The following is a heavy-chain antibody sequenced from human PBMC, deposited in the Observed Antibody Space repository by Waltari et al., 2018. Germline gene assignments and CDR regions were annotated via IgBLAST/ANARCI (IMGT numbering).Heavy chain of an antibody. J-gene: IGHJ4*02. CDR1: GFSFSDAW. D-gene: IGHD5-18*01. CDR2: VKSKTHGGTT. V-gene: IGHV3-15*07. Sequence: EVQLVESGGDLVTPGGSLRLSCAASGFSFSDAWMNWVRQAPGKGLEWVGRVKSKTHGGTTEYAAPVKGRFTISRDDSKKTLHLQMNSLKTEDTAIYYCATDYYINGYNFWGQGTRVTVSS. CDR3: ATDYYINGYNF.